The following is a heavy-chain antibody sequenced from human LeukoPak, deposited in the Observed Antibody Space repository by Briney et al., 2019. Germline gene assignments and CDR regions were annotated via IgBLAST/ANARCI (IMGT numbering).Heavy chain of an antibody. J-gene: IGHJ6*03. D-gene: IGHD1-26*01. Sequence: GGSLRLSCAASGFTFSSYSMNWVRQAPGKGLEWVSYITSSSSYIYYADSVKGRFTISRDNAKNSLYLQMNSLRAEDTAVYYCARDPYSGSYSAYYYYYMDVWGKGTTVTVSS. CDR3: ARDPYSGSYSAYYYYYMDV. CDR1: GFTFSSYS. CDR2: ITSSSSYI. V-gene: IGHV3-21*01.